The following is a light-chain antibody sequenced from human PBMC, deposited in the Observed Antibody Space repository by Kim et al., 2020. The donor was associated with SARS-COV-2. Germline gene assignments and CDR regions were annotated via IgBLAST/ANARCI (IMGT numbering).Light chain of an antibody. V-gene: IGKV1-17*01. CDR1: QDIRND. CDR3: LQHSTYPIT. Sequence: ASVGDRVTITCRASQDIRNDLGWYQQNPGRAPKRLIYGASSLQSGVPSRFSGSGSVTEFTLTISSGQPEDFATYFCLQHSTYPITFGQGTRLEIK. J-gene: IGKJ5*01. CDR2: GAS.